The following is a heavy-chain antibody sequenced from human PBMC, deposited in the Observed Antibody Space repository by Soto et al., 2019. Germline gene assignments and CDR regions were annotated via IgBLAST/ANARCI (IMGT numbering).Heavy chain of an antibody. J-gene: IGHJ4*02. CDR1: GGSISSSSYY. CDR2: IYYSGST. V-gene: IGHV4-39*01. CDR3: ARRYYDFWSGYYTGGYFDY. D-gene: IGHD3-3*01. Sequence: SETLSLTCTVSGGSISSSSYYWGWIRQPPGKGLEWIGSIYYSGSTYYNPSLKSRVTISVDTSKNQFSLKLSSVTAADTAVYYCARRYYDFWSGYYTGGYFDYWGQGTLVTVSS.